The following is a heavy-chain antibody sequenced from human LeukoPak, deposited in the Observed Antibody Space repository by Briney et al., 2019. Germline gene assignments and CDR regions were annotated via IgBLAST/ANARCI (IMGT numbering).Heavy chain of an antibody. CDR2: ISGSGGST. D-gene: IGHD1-7*01. V-gene: IGHV3-23*01. CDR1: GFTFSSYA. CDR3: ARDPPSGTTDFQH. Sequence: GGSLRLSCAASGFTFSSYAMSWVRQAPGKGLEWVSAISGSGGSTYYADSVKGRFTISRDNAKDSLYLQMNSLRAEDTAVYYCARDPPSGTTDFQHWGQGTLVTVSS. J-gene: IGHJ1*01.